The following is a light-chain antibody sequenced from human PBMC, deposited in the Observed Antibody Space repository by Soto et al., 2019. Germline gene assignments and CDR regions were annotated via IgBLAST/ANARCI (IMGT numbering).Light chain of an antibody. CDR3: SSYAGSNNYI. V-gene: IGLV2-8*01. J-gene: IGLJ1*01. Sequence: QSALTQPPSASGSPGQSVTVSCTGTSSDVGGYNYVSWYQQHPGKAPKLMIYEVTKRPSGVPDRFSGSKSGNTASLTVSGLQAEDEADYYCSSYAGSNNYIFGTGTKPPS. CDR1: SSDVGGYNY. CDR2: EVT.